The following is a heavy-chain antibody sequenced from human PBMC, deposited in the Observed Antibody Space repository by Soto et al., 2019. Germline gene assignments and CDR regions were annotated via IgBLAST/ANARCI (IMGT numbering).Heavy chain of an antibody. Sequence: GESLKISCKGSGDSFTSFWIAWVRQMPGKGLEWMVIISPDDSDLRYSPSFQGQVTISADKSISTAYLQWNSLQAPDTAIYYCASTREYSRRYFDYWGQGTLVTVSS. CDR1: GDSFTSFW. CDR3: ASTREYSRRYFDY. D-gene: IGHD4-4*01. CDR2: ISPDDSDL. J-gene: IGHJ4*02. V-gene: IGHV5-51*01.